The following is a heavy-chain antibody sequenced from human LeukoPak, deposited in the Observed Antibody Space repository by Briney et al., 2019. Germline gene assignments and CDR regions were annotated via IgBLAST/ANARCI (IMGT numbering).Heavy chain of an antibody. J-gene: IGHJ3*02. Sequence: GGSLRLSCAASGFTFSSYAMSWVRQAPGKGLEWVSTISGSGGSTYYAVSVKGRFTISRDNSKNTLYLQMNSLRAEDTAVYYCAKDQYCSGGSCYWDAFDIWGHGTMVTVSS. CDR3: AKDQYCSGGSCYWDAFDI. CDR2: ISGSGGST. D-gene: IGHD2-15*01. V-gene: IGHV3-23*01. CDR1: GFTFSSYA.